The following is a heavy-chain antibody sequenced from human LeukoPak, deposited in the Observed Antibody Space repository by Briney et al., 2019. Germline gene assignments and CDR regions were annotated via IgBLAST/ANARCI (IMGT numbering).Heavy chain of an antibody. CDR3: TRSRSSDSTGWFSDY. D-gene: IGHD6-19*01. J-gene: IGHJ4*02. CDR2: IYPGDSDT. Sequence: GESLKISCKGSGYSFSNYWNAWVRQMPGKGLEWLGIIYPGDSDTRYSPSFQGLVTISADKSISTAYLQWSSLKASDTAMYYCTRSRSSDSTGWFSDYWGQGTLVTVSS. V-gene: IGHV5-51*01. CDR1: GYSFSNYW.